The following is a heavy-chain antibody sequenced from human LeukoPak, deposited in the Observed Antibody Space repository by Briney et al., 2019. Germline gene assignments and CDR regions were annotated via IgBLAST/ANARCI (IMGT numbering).Heavy chain of an antibody. CDR2: INPSGGST. Sequence: ASVKVSCKASGYTFTSYYMHWVRQAPGQGLEWMGIINPSGGSTSYAQKFQGRVTMTRDTSTSTVYMELSSPRSEDTAVYYCARDELERLPPYYYYGMDVWGQGTTVTVSS. V-gene: IGHV1-46*01. CDR1: GYTFTSYY. CDR3: ARDELERLPPYYYYGMDV. J-gene: IGHJ6*02. D-gene: IGHD1-1*01.